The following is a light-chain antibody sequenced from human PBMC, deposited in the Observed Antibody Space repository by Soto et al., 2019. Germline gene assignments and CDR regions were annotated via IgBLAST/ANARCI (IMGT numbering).Light chain of an antibody. CDR2: ETN. CDR3: GTWDTSLSADV. J-gene: IGLJ1*01. CDR1: SSDIGNNY. V-gene: IGLV1-51*02. Sequence: SVLTQPPSVSAAPGQKVTISCFGSSSDIGNNYVSWYQHLPGTAPKLLIYETNKRHSGIPDRFSGSKSGTSATLDITGLQAGDEADYYCGTWDTSLSADVFGTGTKVTVL.